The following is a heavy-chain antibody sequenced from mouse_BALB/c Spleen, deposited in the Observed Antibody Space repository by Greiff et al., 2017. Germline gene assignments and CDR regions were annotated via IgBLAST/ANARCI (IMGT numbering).Heavy chain of an antibody. V-gene: IGHV1-7*01. Sequence: QVQLKESGAELAKPGASVKMSCKASGYTFTSYWMHWVKQRPGQGLEWIGYINPSTGYTEYNQKFKDKATLTADKSSSTAYMQLSSLTSEDSAVYYCARLITRRYYFDYWGQGTTLTVSS. D-gene: IGHD2-4*01. CDR2: INPSTGYT. J-gene: IGHJ2*01. CDR1: GYTFTSYW. CDR3: ARLITRRYYFDY.